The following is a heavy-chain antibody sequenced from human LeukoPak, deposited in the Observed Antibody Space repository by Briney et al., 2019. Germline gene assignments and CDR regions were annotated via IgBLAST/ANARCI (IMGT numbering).Heavy chain of an antibody. CDR3: ASGKIITGTDDY. D-gene: IGHD1-20*01. J-gene: IGHJ4*02. CDR2: IIPILGIA. CDR1: GGTFSSYA. V-gene: IGHV1-69*04. Sequence: ASVKVSCKASGGTFSSYAISWVRQAPGQGLEWMGRIIPILGIANYAQKFQGRVTITADKSTSTAYMELSSLRSEGTAVYYCASGKIITGTDDYWGQGTLVTVSS.